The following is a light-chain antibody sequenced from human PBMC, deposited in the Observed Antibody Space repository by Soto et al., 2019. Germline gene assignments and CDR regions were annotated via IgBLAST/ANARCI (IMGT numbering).Light chain of an antibody. CDR1: QTFSSY. CDR3: QQRSIWLPECT. V-gene: IGKV3-11*01. CDR2: DAS. Sequence: EIVLTQSPATLSLSPGERATLSCTASQTFSSYLAWYQQKPGQAPRLLIYDASNRATGVPARFSGSGSGTDFTLTISSLEPEDFAFYYCQQRSIWLPECTFGQGTKLEIK. J-gene: IGKJ2*02.